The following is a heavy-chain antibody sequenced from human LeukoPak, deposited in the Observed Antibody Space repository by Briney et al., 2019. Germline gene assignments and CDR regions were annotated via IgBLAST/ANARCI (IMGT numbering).Heavy chain of an antibody. Sequence: SETLSLTCTVSGVSISSSSDFWGWIRQPPGKGLEWVGSIYYSGSTYYNPSLKSRVTISVDTSKNQFSLKLSSVTAADTAVYYCARVGEPSHYYDSSGYAFDIWGQGTMVTVSS. D-gene: IGHD3-22*01. J-gene: IGHJ3*02. CDR3: ARVGEPSHYYDSSGYAFDI. V-gene: IGHV4-39*07. CDR1: GVSISSSSDF. CDR2: IYYSGST.